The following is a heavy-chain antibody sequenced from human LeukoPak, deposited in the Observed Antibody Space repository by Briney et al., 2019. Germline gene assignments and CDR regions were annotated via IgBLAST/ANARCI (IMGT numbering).Heavy chain of an antibody. CDR3: ARDGGYYADY. D-gene: IGHD1-26*01. Sequence: GGSLRLSCAASGFTFSTYSMNWVRQAPGKGLEWVANIKQDGSEKYYVDSVKGRFTISRDNAKNSLYLQMNSLRAEDTAVYYCARDGGYYADYWGQGTLVTVSS. V-gene: IGHV3-7*01. CDR2: IKQDGSEK. CDR1: GFTFSTYS. J-gene: IGHJ4*02.